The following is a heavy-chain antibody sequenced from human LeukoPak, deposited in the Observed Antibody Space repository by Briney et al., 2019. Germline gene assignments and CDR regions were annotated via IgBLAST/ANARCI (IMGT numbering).Heavy chain of an antibody. CDR2: IYYSGST. V-gene: IGHV4-39*01. J-gene: IGHJ4*02. Sequence: PSKTLSITVTGPGGSISSISYYSGWIRQPPRKGLEWMGSIYYSGSTYYNPSLKSRVTISVDTSKNQFSLKLSSVTAADTAVYFFKQKTAYDILTGYDFDYWGQGTLVTVSS. CDR1: GGSISSISYY. CDR3: KQKTAYDILTGYDFDY. D-gene: IGHD3-9*01.